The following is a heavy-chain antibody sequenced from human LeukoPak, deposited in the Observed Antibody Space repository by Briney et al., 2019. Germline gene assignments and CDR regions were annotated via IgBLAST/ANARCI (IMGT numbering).Heavy chain of an antibody. CDR1: SDSITNYS. D-gene: IGHD3-22*01. CDR3: ARSSTYDNRVFDY. Sequence: PSETLSLTCNRSSDSITNYSWNWIRQPAGKGLEWIGRLYTTGSTTYHPSLKSRVTISLDTSRAQFSLRLHSVTAADTAVYYCARSSTYDNRVFDYWGQGTPVMVSS. V-gene: IGHV4-4*07. CDR2: LYTTGST. J-gene: IGHJ4*02.